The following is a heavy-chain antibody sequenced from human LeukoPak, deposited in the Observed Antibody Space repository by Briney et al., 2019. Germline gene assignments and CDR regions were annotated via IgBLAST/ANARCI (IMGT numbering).Heavy chain of an antibody. Sequence: GGSLRLSCAASGFTVSSNYMSWVRQAPGKGLEWVSVIYSGGSTYYADSVKGRFTISRHNSKNTLYLQMNSLRAEDTAVYYCAREVGSGDDAFDIWGQGTTVTVSS. CDR1: GFTVSSNY. D-gene: IGHD1-1*01. CDR3: AREVGSGDDAFDI. CDR2: IYSGGST. V-gene: IGHV3-53*04. J-gene: IGHJ3*02.